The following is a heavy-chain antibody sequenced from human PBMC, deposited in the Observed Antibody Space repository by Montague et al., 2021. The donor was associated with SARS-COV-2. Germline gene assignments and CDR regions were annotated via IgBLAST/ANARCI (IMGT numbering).Heavy chain of an antibody. CDR3: ARRGRKLLPVATTIGGFDI. V-gene: IGHV4-39*02. CDR2: IYDSGST. CDR1: GGSISSNNYY. D-gene: IGHD5-12*01. Sequence: SETLSLTCTVSGGSISSNNYYWDWIRQLPGKGLEWIGSIYDSGSTYYNPPLKSRVTISVDTSKNHLSLKLNSVTAADTAVYYCARRGRKLLPVATTIGGFDIWGQGTMVTVSS. J-gene: IGHJ3*02.